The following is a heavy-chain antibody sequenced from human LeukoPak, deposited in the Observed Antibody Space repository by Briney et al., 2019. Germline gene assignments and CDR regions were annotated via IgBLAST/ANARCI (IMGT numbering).Heavy chain of an antibody. CDR2: INSDGGST. V-gene: IGHV3-74*01. CDR1: GFPFSSYW. J-gene: IGHJ4*02. Sequence: PGGSLGLSCAASGFPFSSYWMHWVRQAPGKGLVWVSRINSDGGSTSYADSVKGRFTISRDNAKNTLNLQMNSLRAEDTAVYYCAKDLGSSWYFDYWGQGTPITVSS. CDR3: AKDLGSSWYFDY. D-gene: IGHD6-13*01.